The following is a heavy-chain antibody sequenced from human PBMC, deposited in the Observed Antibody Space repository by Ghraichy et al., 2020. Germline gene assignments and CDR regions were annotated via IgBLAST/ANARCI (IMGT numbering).Heavy chain of an antibody. D-gene: IGHD3-22*01. CDR3: ARDAYYSDTSGYFILDY. V-gene: IGHV4-4*07. Sequence: IGRIYSGGDTYYNPSLKSRVTMSVDTSKNQFSLKLSSVTAADTAVYYCARDAYYSDTSGYFILDYCGQ. J-gene: IGHJ4*02. CDR2: IYSGGDT.